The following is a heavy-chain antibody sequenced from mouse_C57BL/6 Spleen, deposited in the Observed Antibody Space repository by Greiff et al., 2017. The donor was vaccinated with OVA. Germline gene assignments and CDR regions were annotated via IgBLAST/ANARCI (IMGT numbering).Heavy chain of an antibody. V-gene: IGHV1-50*01. D-gene: IGHD2-5*01. CDR3: ARKGRSNYNLDY. Sequence: QVQLQQPGAELVKPGASVKLSCKASGYTFTSYWMQWVKQRPGQGLEWIGEIDPSDSYTNYNQKFKGKATLTVDTSSSTAYMQLSSLTSEDSAVYYCARKGRSNYNLDYWGQGTTLTVSS. CDR2: IDPSDSYT. CDR1: GYTFTSYW. J-gene: IGHJ2*01.